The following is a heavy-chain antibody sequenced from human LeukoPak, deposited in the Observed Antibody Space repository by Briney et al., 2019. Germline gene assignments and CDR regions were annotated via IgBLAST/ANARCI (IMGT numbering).Heavy chain of an antibody. Sequence: TGGSLRLSCAASGFTFSSSWMHWVRQAPGQGLVWVSRINSDGSTTTYADSVKGRFTISRDNAKNTLYLQMSSLRADDTAVYYCGRALGSPLDFWGQGTLVTVSS. CDR1: GFTFSSSW. V-gene: IGHV3-74*01. D-gene: IGHD1-26*01. CDR2: INSDGSTT. CDR3: GRALGSPLDF. J-gene: IGHJ4*02.